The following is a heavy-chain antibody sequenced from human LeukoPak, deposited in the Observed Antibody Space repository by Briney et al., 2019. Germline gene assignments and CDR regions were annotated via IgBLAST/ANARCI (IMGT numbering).Heavy chain of an antibody. V-gene: IGHV4-39*07. CDR2: IFYSGST. CDR1: GGSISTSNYY. J-gene: IGHJ4*02. D-gene: IGHD6-13*01. Sequence: SETLSLTCTVSGGSISTSNYYWGWIRQPPGKGLEWIGNIFYSGSTYYSPSLRSRVTISVDTSKNQFSLKLSSVTAADTAVYYCARGPPSSSWHQYYFDYWGQGTLVTVSS. CDR3: ARGPPSSSWHQYYFDY.